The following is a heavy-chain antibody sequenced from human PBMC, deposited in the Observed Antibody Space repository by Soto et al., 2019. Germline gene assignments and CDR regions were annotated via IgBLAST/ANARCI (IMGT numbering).Heavy chain of an antibody. CDR3: AIFQGGTTVTYYYYYGMDV. CDR2: IIPIFGTA. J-gene: IGHJ6*02. Sequence: SVKVSCKASGGTFSSYAISWVRQAPGQGLEWMGGIIPIFGTANYAQKFQGRVTITADESTSTAYMELSSLRSEDTAVYYCAIFQGGTTVTYYYYYGMDVWGQGTTVTVSS. D-gene: IGHD4-17*01. V-gene: IGHV1-69*13. CDR1: GGTFSSYA.